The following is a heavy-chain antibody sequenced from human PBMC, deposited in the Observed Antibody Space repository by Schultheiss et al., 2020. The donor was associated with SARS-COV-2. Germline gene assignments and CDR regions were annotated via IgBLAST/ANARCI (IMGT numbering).Heavy chain of an antibody. V-gene: IGHV1-2*06. CDR2: INPNSGGT. D-gene: IGHD6-13*01. J-gene: IGHJ4*02. CDR3: ATSSSWYLGFDY. CDR1: GYTFTGYY. Sequence: ASVKVSCKASGYTFTGYYMHWVRQATGQGLEWMGRINPNSGGTNYAQKFQGRVTMTRDTSISTAYMELSRLRSDDTAVYYCATSSSWYLGFDYWGQGTLVTVSS.